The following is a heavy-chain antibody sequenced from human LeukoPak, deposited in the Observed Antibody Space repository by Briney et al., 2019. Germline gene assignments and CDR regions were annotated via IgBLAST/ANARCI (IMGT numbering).Heavy chain of an antibody. V-gene: IGHV1-2*02. CDR2: INPNSGGT. Sequence: ASVKVSCKASGYTFTGYYMHWVRQAPGQGLEWMGWINPNSGGTNYAQKFQGRVTMTRDTSISTAYMELSRLRSDDTAVYYCARDRYYYDSSSYYSAFDTWGQGTMVTVSS. J-gene: IGHJ3*02. CDR3: ARDRYYYDSSSYYSAFDT. D-gene: IGHD3-22*01. CDR1: GYTFTGYY.